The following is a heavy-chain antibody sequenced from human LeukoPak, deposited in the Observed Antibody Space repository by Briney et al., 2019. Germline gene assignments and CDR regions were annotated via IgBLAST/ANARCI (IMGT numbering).Heavy chain of an antibody. CDR1: GYTFTGHY. V-gene: IGHV1-2*02. CDR2: VDPDSGGT. CDR3: AKGHYGMDV. Sequence: ASVNVSCKASGYTFTGHYIYWARQAPRQGPEWMGWVDPDSGGTKYAQNFQGRVNMTRDTSISTAYMEVRGLRSDDTAVYFCAKGHYGMDVWGQGTTVTVSS. J-gene: IGHJ6*02.